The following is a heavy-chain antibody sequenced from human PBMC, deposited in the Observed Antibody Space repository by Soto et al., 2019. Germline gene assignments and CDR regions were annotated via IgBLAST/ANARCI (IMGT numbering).Heavy chain of an antibody. Sequence: EVLLVESGGALVQPGGSLRLSCEASEFDFRIYEMNWVRQAPGKGLEWLSYIGSTGSTIYYADSVKGRFTISRDDGKNSVYLQMNTLRAEDTAVYYCARRGYSGYDWGWYFDFWGQGTPVTVSS. V-gene: IGHV3-48*03. CDR2: IGSTGSTI. D-gene: IGHD5-12*01. CDR3: ARRGYSGYDWGWYFDF. J-gene: IGHJ4*02. CDR1: EFDFRIYE.